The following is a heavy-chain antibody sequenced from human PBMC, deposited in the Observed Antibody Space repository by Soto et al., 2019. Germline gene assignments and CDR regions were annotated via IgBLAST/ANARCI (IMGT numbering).Heavy chain of an antibody. D-gene: IGHD3-10*01. CDR3: ARVVTMVRGVYWFDP. CDR2: IYHSGST. J-gene: IGHJ5*02. CDR1: GGSISSGGYS. Sequence: SETLSLTCAVSGGSISSGGYSWSWIRQPPGKGLEWIGYIYHSGSTYYNPSLKSRVTISVDRSKNQFSLKLSSVTAADTAVYYCARVVTMVRGVYWFDPWGQGTLVTVSS. V-gene: IGHV4-30-2*01.